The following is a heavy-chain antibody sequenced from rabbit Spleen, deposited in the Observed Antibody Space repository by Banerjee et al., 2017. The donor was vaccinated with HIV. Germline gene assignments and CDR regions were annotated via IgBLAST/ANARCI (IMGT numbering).Heavy chain of an antibody. CDR3: ARDTGSSFSSYGMDL. D-gene: IGHD8-1*01. V-gene: IGHV1S45*01. J-gene: IGHJ6*01. Sequence: QEQLEESGGDLVKPEGSLTLTCTASGFTISSSYYMCWVRQAPGKGLEWIACIYTGGSGSTAYASWAKGRFTVSKTSSTTVTLQMTSLTVADTATYFCARDTGSSFSSYGMDLWGPGTLVTVS. CDR2: IYTGGSGST. CDR1: GFTISSSYY.